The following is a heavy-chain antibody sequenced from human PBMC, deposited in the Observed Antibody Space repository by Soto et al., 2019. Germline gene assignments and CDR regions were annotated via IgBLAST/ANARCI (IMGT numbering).Heavy chain of an antibody. CDR1: GFTFSSYA. J-gene: IGHJ4*02. D-gene: IGHD2-21*02. V-gene: IGHV3-23*01. Sequence: PGGSLRLSCAASGFTFSSYAMSWVRQAPGKGLEWVSGISGSGVSTHYADSVKGRFTISRDNSKNTLYLQMNSLRAEDTAVYYCAKDRAYCGGDCYPRYFDYWGQGTLVTVSS. CDR2: ISGSGVST. CDR3: AKDRAYCGGDCYPRYFDY.